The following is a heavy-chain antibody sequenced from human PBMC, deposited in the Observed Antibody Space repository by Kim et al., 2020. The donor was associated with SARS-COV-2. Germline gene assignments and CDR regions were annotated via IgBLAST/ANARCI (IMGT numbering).Heavy chain of an antibody. V-gene: IGHV4-59*01. CDR2: IYYSGST. J-gene: IGHJ4*02. D-gene: IGHD3-22*01. CDR1: GGSISSYY. CDR3: ARLRYYYDKGTYSYYFDY. Sequence: SETLSLTCTVSGGSISSYYWSWIRQPPGKGLEWIGYIYYSGSTNYNPSLKSRVTISVDTSKNQFSLKLSSVTAADTAVYYCARLRYYYDKGTYSYYFDYWGQGTLVTVSS.